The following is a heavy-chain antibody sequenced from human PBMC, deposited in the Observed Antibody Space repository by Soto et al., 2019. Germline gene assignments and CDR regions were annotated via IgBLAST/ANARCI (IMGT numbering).Heavy chain of an antibody. V-gene: IGHV4-30-4*01. CDR1: GGSISSGDYY. D-gene: IGHD2-8*01. J-gene: IGHJ5*02. CDR3: ARDNGVGP. CDR2: IYDSGST. Sequence: QVQLQESGPGLVKPSQTLSLTCTVSGGSISSGDYYWSWIRQPPGKGLEWIGYIYDSGSTYYNSSLKSRVNITLDTSKNQFSPKLTSVTAAATAVYYCARDNGVGPWGQGTLVTVSS.